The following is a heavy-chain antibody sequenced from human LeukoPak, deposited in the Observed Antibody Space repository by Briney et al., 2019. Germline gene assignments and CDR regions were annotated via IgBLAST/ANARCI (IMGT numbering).Heavy chain of an antibody. Sequence: SETLSLTCAVYGGSFSGYYWSWIRQPPGKGLEWIGEINHSGSTNYNPSLKSRVTISVDKSKNQFSLKLSSVTAADTAVYYCARVPHYYYYGMDVWGQGTTVTVSS. CDR1: GGSFSGYY. CDR2: INHSGST. V-gene: IGHV4-34*01. J-gene: IGHJ6*02. CDR3: ARVPHYYYYGMDV.